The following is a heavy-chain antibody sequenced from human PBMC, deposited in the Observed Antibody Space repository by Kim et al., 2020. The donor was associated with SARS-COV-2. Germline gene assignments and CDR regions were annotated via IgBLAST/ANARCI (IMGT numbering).Heavy chain of an antibody. D-gene: IGHD3-10*01. V-gene: IGHV1-69*13. J-gene: IGHJ4*02. CDR1: GGTFSSYA. Sequence: PVKVSCKASGGTFSSYAISWVRQAPGQGLEWMGGIIPIFGTANYAQKFQGRVTITADESTSTAYMELSSLRSEDTAVYYCVLANGSGSYYADYWGQGTLVTVSS. CDR2: IIPIFGTA. CDR3: VLANGSGSYYADY.